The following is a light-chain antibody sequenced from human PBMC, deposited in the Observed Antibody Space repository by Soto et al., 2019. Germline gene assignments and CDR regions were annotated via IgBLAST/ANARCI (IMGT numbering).Light chain of an antibody. Sequence: QSALTQPASVSGSPGQSITISCTGTSSDVGGYNYVSWYQQHPGKAPKLMIYDVSNRPSGVSNRFSGSKSGNTASLTTSGLQAENEAYYYCSSYTSSSAVVFGGGTKLTVL. CDR2: DVS. CDR3: SSYTSSSAVV. V-gene: IGLV2-14*01. CDR1: SSDVGGYNY. J-gene: IGLJ2*01.